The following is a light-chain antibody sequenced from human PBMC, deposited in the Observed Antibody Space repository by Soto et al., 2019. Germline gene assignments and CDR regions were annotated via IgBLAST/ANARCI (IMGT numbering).Light chain of an antibody. CDR3: GSYTTSSNYV. Sequence: QSVLIQPASVSGSPGQSITISCTGTSSDIDAYNYVSWYQQHPGKAPKLMIYDVSNRPLGISNRFSGSKSGNTASLTISGLQAEDEADYYCGSYTTSSNYVFGTGTKVTVL. V-gene: IGLV2-14*01. J-gene: IGLJ1*01. CDR1: SSDIDAYNY. CDR2: DVS.